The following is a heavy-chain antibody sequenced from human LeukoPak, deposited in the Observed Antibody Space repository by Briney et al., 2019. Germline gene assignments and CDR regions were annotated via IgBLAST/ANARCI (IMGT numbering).Heavy chain of an antibody. CDR2: ISAYNGNT. Sequence: APVKASCKASGYTFTSYGISWVRQAPGQGLEWMGWISAYNGNTNYAQELQGRVTMTTDTSTSTAYMELRSLRSDDTAVYYCARDNKVDYDFWSGYSNGDYFDYWGQGTLVTVSS. D-gene: IGHD3-3*01. V-gene: IGHV1-18*01. CDR1: GYTFTSYG. CDR3: ARDNKVDYDFWSGYSNGDYFDY. J-gene: IGHJ4*02.